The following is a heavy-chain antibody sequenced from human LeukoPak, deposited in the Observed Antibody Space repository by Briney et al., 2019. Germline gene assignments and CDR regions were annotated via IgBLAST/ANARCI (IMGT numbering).Heavy chain of an antibody. V-gene: IGHV4-34*01. CDR3: ARGHYYDSSGYYGY. CDR1: GGSFSGYY. D-gene: IGHD3-22*01. J-gene: IGHJ4*02. CDR2: INHSGST. Sequence: SETLSLNCVVYGGSFSGYYWSWIRQPPGKGLEWIGEINHSGSTNYNPSLKSRVTISVDTSKNRFSLKLSSVTAADTAVYYCARGHYYDSSGYYGYWGQGTLVTVSS.